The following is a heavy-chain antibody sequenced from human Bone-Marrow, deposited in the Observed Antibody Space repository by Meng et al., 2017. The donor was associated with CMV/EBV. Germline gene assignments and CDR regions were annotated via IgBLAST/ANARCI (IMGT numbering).Heavy chain of an antibody. Sequence: GGSLRLSCAASGFTFSSYAMHWVRQAPGKGLEWVSYISSSISTTYYADSVKGRFTISRDNAKNSLHLQMNSLRAEDTAVYYCARGSYGSGSFYPQPFDYWGQGTLVTVPS. D-gene: IGHD3-10*01. CDR3: ARGSYGSGSFYPQPFDY. CDR1: GFTFSSYA. V-gene: IGHV3-48*04. CDR2: ISSSISTT. J-gene: IGHJ4*02.